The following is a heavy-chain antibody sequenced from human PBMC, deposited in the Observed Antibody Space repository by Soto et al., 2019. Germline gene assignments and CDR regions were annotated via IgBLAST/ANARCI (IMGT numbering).Heavy chain of an antibody. J-gene: IGHJ6*04. V-gene: IGHV3-53*04. CDR2: IYSGGST. CDR3: ASSPSFNGPSWFGELREDV. Sequence: GGSLRLSCAASGFTVSSNYMSWVRQAPGKGLEWVSVIYSGGSTYYADSVKGRFTISRHNSKNTLYLQMNSLRAEDTAVYYCASSPSFNGPSWFGELREDVWGKGTTVTVSS. CDR1: GFTVSSNY. D-gene: IGHD3-10*01.